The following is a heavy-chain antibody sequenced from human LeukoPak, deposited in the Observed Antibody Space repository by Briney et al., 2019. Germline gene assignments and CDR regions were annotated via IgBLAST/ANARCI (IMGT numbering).Heavy chain of an antibody. J-gene: IGHJ5*02. CDR1: GGSISSYY. CDR3: ARRGLGPGSYYNFRGYWFDP. Sequence: SETLSLTCTVSGGSISSYYWSWIRQPPGKGLEWIGYIYYSGSTNYNPSLKSRVTISVDTSKNQFSLKLSSVTAADTAVYYCARRGLGPGSYYNFRGYWFDPWGQGTLITVSS. CDR2: IYYSGST. V-gene: IGHV4-59*08. D-gene: IGHD3-10*01.